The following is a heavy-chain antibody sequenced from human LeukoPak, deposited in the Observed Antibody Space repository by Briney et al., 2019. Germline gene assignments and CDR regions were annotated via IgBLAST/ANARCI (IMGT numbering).Heavy chain of an antibody. CDR3: ARSAVRGVACDY. Sequence: PGGSLRLSCTASGFTFSGFSMPWVRQAPGKGLEWLSYISTSSRSTYYADSVKGRFTISRDNAENTLFLDMHSLRPGDSAVYYCARSAVRGVACDYWGQGTLLTVSS. J-gene: IGHJ4*02. D-gene: IGHD3-10*01. CDR2: ISTSSRST. V-gene: IGHV3-48*01. CDR1: GFTFSGFS.